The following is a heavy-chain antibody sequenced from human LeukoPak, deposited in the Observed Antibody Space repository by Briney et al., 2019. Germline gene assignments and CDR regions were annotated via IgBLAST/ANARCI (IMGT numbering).Heavy chain of an antibody. D-gene: IGHD2-21*02. CDR3: ARGFQRGDSPV. V-gene: IGHV3-7*01. J-gene: IGHJ4*02. CDR1: GFTFSTYS. Sequence: GESLRLSCAASGFTFSTYSLSWLRQAPGKGLEWVAKINKDGSEKGYVDSVKGRFTISRDNAKGTLYLQLNSLRAEDTAVYYCARGFQRGDSPVWGQGTLVTVSS. CDR2: INKDGSEK.